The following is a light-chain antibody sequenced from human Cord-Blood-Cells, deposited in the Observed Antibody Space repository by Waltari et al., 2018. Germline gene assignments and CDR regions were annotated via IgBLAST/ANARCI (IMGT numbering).Light chain of an antibody. CDR2: GAS. CDR3: QQYNNWPPWT. V-gene: IGKV3-15*01. Sequence: EIVMTQSPATLSVSPGERATPSCRASQSVSSNLAWYQQKPGQAPRLLIYGASTRATGIPARFSGSVAGTEFTLTISILQSEDFAVYYCQQYNNWPPWTFGQGTKVEIK. J-gene: IGKJ1*01. CDR1: QSVSSN.